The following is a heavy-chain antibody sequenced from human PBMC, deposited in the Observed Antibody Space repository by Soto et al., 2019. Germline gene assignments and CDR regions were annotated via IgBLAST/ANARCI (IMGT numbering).Heavy chain of an antibody. V-gene: IGHV4-31*03. CDR1: GDSIRSGDLY. CDR2: ISYSGAT. CDR3: ARDYGGYCSGGNCYGMDI. J-gene: IGHJ6*02. D-gene: IGHD2-15*01. Sequence: SETLSLTCTVSGDSIRSGDLYWSWIRQHPGKGLEWIGYISYSGATFYNPSLKSRVSISIDTSRNQFSLKMRSVTATDTAVYYCARDYGGYCSGGNCYGMDIWGQGTTVTVSS.